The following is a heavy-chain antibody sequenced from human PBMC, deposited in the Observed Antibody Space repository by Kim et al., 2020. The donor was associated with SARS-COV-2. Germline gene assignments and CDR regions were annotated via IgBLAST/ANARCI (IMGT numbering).Heavy chain of an antibody. CDR2: VNPSGFST. CDR3: AGADDSDYFRPFDL. D-gene: IGHD4-4*01. J-gene: IGHJ3*01. CDR1: GNTLNNYY. V-gene: IGHV1-46*02. Sequence: ASVKVSCKASGNTLNNYYIHWIRQAPGQGLEWMGVVNPSGFSTSYAQDFQDRVIMVRDTSTSTVFMDLSSLTSEDTALYFCAGADDSDYFRPFDLGGQGTMVTVSS.